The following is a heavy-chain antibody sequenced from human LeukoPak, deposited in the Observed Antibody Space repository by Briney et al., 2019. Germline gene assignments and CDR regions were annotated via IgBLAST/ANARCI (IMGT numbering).Heavy chain of an antibody. D-gene: IGHD3-10*01. J-gene: IGHJ4*02. V-gene: IGHV3-30*02. Sequence: GGSLRLSCGASGFTFGTYWMHWVRQAPGKGLEWVAFIRYDESNKYYADSVKGRFTISRDNSKNTLYLQMNSLRAEDTAVYYCARYHYGSGTSLGYWGQGTLVTVSS. CDR1: GFTFGTYW. CDR2: IRYDESNK. CDR3: ARYHYGSGTSLGY.